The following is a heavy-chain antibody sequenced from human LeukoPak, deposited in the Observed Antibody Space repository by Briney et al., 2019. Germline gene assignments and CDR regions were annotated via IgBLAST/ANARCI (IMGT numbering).Heavy chain of an antibody. J-gene: IGHJ4*02. CDR2: INPNSGGT. CDR1: GYTFNGYY. Sequence: ASVKVSCKASGYTFNGYYIHWVRQAPGQGLEWMGWINPNSGGTNYAQKLQGRVTMTTDTSTSTAYMELRSLRSDDTAVYYCARTSHYVDIAATIPYGIYYLDYWGQGTLVTVSS. D-gene: IGHD5-12*01. V-gene: IGHV1-2*02. CDR3: ARTSHYVDIAATIPYGIYYLDY.